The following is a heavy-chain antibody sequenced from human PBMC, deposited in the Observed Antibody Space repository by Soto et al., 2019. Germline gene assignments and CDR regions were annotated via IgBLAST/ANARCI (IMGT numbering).Heavy chain of an antibody. D-gene: IGHD6-25*01. J-gene: IGHJ5*02. CDR1: GGSLSSYY. CDR3: GSVRPSGYVLS. Sequence: SETLSLTCTVSGGSLSSYYWAWIRQSPGKGLEWIGYVYFGGNTNYNPSLKSRVTISIDTSKNQFSLRLASVTETDTSFYYCGSVRPSGYVLSWGPGTLVTVSS. CDR2: VYFGGNT. V-gene: IGHV4-59*08.